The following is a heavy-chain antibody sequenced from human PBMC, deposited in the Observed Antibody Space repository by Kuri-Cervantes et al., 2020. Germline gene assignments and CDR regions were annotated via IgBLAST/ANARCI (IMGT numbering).Heavy chain of an antibody. CDR2: IKQDGSEK. CDR3: ARGKGSATGNWFDP. D-gene: IGHD3-10*01. CDR1: GFTFSRDW. Sequence: GESLKISCAASGFTFSRDWMSWVRQAPGKGLEWVANIKQDGSEKYYVDSVKGRFTISRDNAKNTLYLQMNSLRAEDTAVYYCARGKGSATGNWFDPWGQGTLVTVSS. V-gene: IGHV3-7*01. J-gene: IGHJ5*02.